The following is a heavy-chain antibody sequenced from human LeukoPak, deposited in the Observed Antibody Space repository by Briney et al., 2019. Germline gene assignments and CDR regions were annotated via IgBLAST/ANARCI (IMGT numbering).Heavy chain of an antibody. J-gene: IGHJ4*02. CDR1: GFTFSSYA. V-gene: IGHV3-23*01. CDR3: AKDEFNHYGDYLPEGSFDY. D-gene: IGHD4-17*01. CDR2: ISGSGGST. Sequence: PGGSLRLSCAASGFTFSSYAMSWVRQAPGKGLEWVSAISGSGGSTYYADSVKGRFTISRDNSKNTLYLQMNSLRAEDTAVYYCAKDEFNHYGDYLPEGSFDYWGQGTLVTVSS.